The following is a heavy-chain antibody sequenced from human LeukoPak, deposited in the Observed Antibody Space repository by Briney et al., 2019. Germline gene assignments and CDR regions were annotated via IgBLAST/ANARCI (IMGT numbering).Heavy chain of an antibody. J-gene: IGHJ4*02. Sequence: PGGSLRLSCAASGFTFSSYAMNWVRQAPGKGLEWVSGISASATRSDYADSLQGRFTISRDNSKNILSLQLTSLRADDTAVYYCARGNGDTFGALDFWGPGTLVTVS. CDR1: GFTFSSYA. D-gene: IGHD4/OR15-4a*01. V-gene: IGHV3-23*01. CDR3: ARGNGDTFGALDF. CDR2: ISASATRS.